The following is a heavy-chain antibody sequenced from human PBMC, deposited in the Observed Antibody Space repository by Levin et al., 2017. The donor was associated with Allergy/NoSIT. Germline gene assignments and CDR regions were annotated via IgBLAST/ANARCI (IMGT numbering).Heavy chain of an antibody. V-gene: IGHV3-23*01. D-gene: IGHD3-3*01. Sequence: GESLKISCAASGFTFSSYAMSWVRQAPGKGLEWVSAISGSGGSTYYADSVKGRFTISRDNSKNTLYLQMNSLRAEDTAVYYCAKDGGWGIFGVVTGGVGYFDRWGRGTLVTVSS. CDR2: ISGSGGST. CDR1: GFTFSSYA. J-gene: IGHJ2*01. CDR3: AKDGGWGIFGVVTGGVGYFDR.